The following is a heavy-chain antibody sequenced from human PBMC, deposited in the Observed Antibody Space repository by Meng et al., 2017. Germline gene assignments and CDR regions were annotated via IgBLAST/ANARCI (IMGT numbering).Heavy chain of an antibody. D-gene: IGHD6-13*01. Sequence: GGSLRLSCAASGFTFSSYEMNWVRQSPGKGLEWVSYISVSGNTIYYADSVKGLFTTSRDDAKNSLYLQMNSLRVEDTATYYCARERRRAAANIRWGQGTLVTVSS. V-gene: IGHV3-48*03. J-gene: IGHJ4*02. CDR2: ISVSGNTI. CDR1: GFTFSSYE. CDR3: ARERRRAAANIR.